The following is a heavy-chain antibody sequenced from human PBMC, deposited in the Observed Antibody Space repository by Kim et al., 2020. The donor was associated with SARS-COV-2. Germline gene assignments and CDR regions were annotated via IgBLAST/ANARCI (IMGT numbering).Heavy chain of an antibody. Sequence: GGSQRLSCAASGFTFSSYAMHWVRQAPGKGLEWVAVISYDGSNKYYADSVKGRFTISRDNSKNTLYLQMNSLRAEDTAVYYCARDGTDSSGWYPYYYYGMDVWGQGTTVTVSS. D-gene: IGHD6-19*01. V-gene: IGHV3-30*04. CDR3: ARDGTDSSGWYPYYYYGMDV. J-gene: IGHJ6*02. CDR1: GFTFSSYA. CDR2: ISYDGSNK.